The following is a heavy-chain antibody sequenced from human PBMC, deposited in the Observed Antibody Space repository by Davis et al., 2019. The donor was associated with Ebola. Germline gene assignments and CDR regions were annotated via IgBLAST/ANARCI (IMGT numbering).Heavy chain of an antibody. CDR1: GYTFTSHD. CDR2: MNPNSGNT. Sequence: AASVKVSCKASGYTFTSHDINWVRQATGQGLEWMGWMNPNSGNTGYAQKFQGRVTMTRSTSISTAYMELSRLRSDDTAVYYCARGGIQIWSSHYFDYWGQGSLVTVSS. D-gene: IGHD5-18*01. CDR3: ARGGIQIWSSHYFDY. V-gene: IGHV1-8*01. J-gene: IGHJ4*02.